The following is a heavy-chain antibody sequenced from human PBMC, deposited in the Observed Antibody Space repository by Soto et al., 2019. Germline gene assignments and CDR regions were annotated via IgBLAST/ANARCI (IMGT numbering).Heavy chain of an antibody. D-gene: IGHD3-22*01. Sequence: QVQLVESGGGVVQPGRSLRLSCAASGFTFSSYGMHWVRQAPGKGLGWVAVISYDGTNKYYADSVKGRFTISRDNSKNTLYLQMNSLRVEDTAVYYCAKDGTAADRSYSDYWGQGTLVTVSS. V-gene: IGHV3-30*18. CDR1: GFTFSSYG. J-gene: IGHJ4*02. CDR2: ISYDGTNK. CDR3: AKDGTAADRSYSDY.